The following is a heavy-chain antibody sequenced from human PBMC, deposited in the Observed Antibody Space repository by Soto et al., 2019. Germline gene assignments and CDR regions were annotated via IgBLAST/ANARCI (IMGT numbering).Heavy chain of an antibody. CDR2: IYHTGSI. V-gene: IGHV4-4*07. Sequence: SETLSLTCTVSGGSITSYYWSWIRQPAGKRLEWIGRIYHTGSINYNPSLQSRVTMPVDTSKNQVSLKLTSVTAADAAVYYCARDMRVFGGIDVWGQGTTVTAP. CDR1: GGSITSYY. D-gene: IGHD3-3*01. J-gene: IGHJ6*02. CDR3: ARDMRVFGGIDV.